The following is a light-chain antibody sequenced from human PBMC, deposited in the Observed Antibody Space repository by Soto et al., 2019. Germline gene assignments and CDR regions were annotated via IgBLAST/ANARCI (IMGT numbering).Light chain of an antibody. J-gene: IGLJ2*01. V-gene: IGLV2-8*01. Sequence: QSALTQPPSASGSPGQSVTISCTGTSSDVGAYIYVSWYQQHPGTAPKLIIYEVNKRPSGVPDRFSGSRSGNTASLTVSALQPEDAADYYCISYAGNHNLVFGGGTKLTVL. CDR1: SSDVGAYIY. CDR2: EVN. CDR3: ISYAGNHNLV.